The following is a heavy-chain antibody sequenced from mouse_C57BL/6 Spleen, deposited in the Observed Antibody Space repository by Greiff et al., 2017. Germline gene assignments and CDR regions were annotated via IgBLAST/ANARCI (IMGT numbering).Heavy chain of an antibody. D-gene: IGHD2-3*01. J-gene: IGHJ2*01. Sequence: DVKLVESEGGLVQPGSSMKLSCTASGFTFSDYYMAWVRQVPEKGLEWVANINYDGSSTYYLDSLKSRFIISRDNAKNILYLQMSSLKSEDTATNYCARALDGYYLDYWGQGTTLTVSS. CDR2: INYDGSST. CDR1: GFTFSDYY. CDR3: ARALDGYYLDY. V-gene: IGHV5-16*01.